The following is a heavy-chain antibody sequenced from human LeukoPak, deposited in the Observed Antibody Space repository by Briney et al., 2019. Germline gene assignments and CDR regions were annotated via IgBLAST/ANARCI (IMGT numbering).Heavy chain of an antibody. CDR3: ASGAWIPVRLTGSSISLTYYYYGMDV. J-gene: IGHJ6*02. D-gene: IGHD1-14*01. V-gene: IGHV1-8*01. CDR2: MNPNSGNT. Sequence: GASVKVSCKASGYTFTSYDINWVRQATGQGLEWMGWMNPNSGNTGYAQKFQGRVTMTRNTSISTAYMELSSLRSEDTAVYYCASGAWIPVRLTGSSISLTYYYYGMDVWGQGTTVTVSS. CDR1: GYTFTSYD.